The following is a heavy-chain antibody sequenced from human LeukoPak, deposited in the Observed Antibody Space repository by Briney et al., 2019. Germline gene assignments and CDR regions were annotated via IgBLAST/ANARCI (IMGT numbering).Heavy chain of an antibody. CDR2: IIPIFGTA. CDR3: ARMGHYDFWSGYWVLPDADY. Sequence: SVKVSCKASGGTFSSYAISWVRQAPGRGLEWMGGIIPIFGTANYAQKFQGRVTITADESTSTAYMELSSLRSEDTAVYYCARMGHYDFWSGYWVLPDADYWGQGTLVTVSS. J-gene: IGHJ4*02. V-gene: IGHV1-69*13. D-gene: IGHD3-3*01. CDR1: GGTFSSYA.